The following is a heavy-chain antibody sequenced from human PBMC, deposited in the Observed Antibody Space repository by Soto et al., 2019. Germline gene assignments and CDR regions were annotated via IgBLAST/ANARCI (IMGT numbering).Heavy chain of an antibody. J-gene: IGHJ6*02. CDR1: GYTFTGYY. V-gene: IGHV1-2*04. Sequence: GASVKVSCKASGYTFTGYYMHWVRQAPGQGLEWMGWINPNSGGTNYAQKFQGWVTMTRDTSISTAYMELSRLRSDDTAVYYCARGSSVAKIPYYYYYYGMDVWGQGATVTVSS. D-gene: IGHD6-19*01. CDR2: INPNSGGT. CDR3: ARGSSVAKIPYYYYYYGMDV.